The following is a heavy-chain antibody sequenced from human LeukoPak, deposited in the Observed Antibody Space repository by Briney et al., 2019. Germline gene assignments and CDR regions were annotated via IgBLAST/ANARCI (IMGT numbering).Heavy chain of an antibody. J-gene: IGHJ4*02. CDR3: ARDSSSPFDY. CDR2: ISSSGSTI. V-gene: IGHV3-11*04. D-gene: IGHD6-13*01. Sequence: GGPLRLSCAASGFTFSDYYMSWIRQAPGKGLEWVSYISSSGSTIYYADSVKGRFTISRDNAKNSLFLQMNSLRADDSAVYYCARDSSSPFDYWGQGTLVTVSS. CDR1: GFTFSDYY.